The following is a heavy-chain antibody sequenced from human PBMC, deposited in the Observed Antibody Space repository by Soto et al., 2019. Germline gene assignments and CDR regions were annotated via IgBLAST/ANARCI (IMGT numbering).Heavy chain of an antibody. Sequence: QLQLQESGPGLMRPSQTLSLTCVVSGSSITSGDYYWTWIRQFPGKGLEWIGYIYYSGSTYYNPSLPSRGSISVATAKNQFSLNLSSVAAADTAVYHCARLSGDHYYFYMDVWGKGTTVTVSS. CDR2: IYYSGST. CDR3: ARLSGDHYYFYMDV. V-gene: IGHV4-31*11. J-gene: IGHJ6*03. D-gene: IGHD2-21*02. CDR1: GSSITSGDYY.